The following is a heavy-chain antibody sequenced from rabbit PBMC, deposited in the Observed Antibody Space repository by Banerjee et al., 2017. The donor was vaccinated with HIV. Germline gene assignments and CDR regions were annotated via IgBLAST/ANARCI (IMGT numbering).Heavy chain of an antibody. CDR3: ARVYDSSSVYTSGAFDP. V-gene: IGHV1S45*01. Sequence: EGSLTLTCTASGFSFSNKYVMCWVRQAPGKGLEWIGCISTSSGTTGTASWAKGRFTISKTSSTTVTLQMTSLTAADTATYFCARVYDSSSVYTSGAFDPWGQGTLVTVS. CDR2: ISTSSGTT. D-gene: IGHD1-1*01. J-gene: IGHJ2*01. CDR1: GFSFSNKYV.